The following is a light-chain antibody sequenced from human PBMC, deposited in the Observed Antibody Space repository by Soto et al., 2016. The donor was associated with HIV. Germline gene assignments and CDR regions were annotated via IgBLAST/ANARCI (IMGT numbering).Light chain of an antibody. CDR2: KAS. CDR3: QQFGNKPYT. V-gene: IGKV1-5*03. J-gene: IGKJ2*01. CDR1: QDITTW. Sequence: DIQMTQSPSSVSASVGDRVTITCRASQDITTWLAWYQQKPGKPPNLLIYKASNLQNGVPSRFSGSGSGTEFTLSINSLQPDDFATYYCQQFGNKPYTFGQGTKLEIK.